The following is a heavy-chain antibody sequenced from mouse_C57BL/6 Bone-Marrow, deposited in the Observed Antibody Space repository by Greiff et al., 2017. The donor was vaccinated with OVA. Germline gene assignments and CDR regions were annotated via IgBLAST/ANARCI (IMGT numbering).Heavy chain of an antibody. Sequence: EVMLVESGAALVRPGASVKLSCTASGFNIKDDYMHWVKQRPEQGLEWIGWIDPENGDTEYASKFQGKATITADTSSNTAYLQLSSLTSEDTAVYYCTTCDLLGDYWGQGTTLTVSS. CDR3: TTCDLLGDY. V-gene: IGHV14-4*01. CDR2: IDPENGDT. J-gene: IGHJ2*01. CDR1: GFNIKDDY. D-gene: IGHD2-1*01.